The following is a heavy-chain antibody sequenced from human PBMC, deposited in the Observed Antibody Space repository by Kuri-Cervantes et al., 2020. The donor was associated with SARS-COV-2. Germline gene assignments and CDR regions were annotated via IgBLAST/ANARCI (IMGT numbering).Heavy chain of an antibody. CDR1: GESFIGYY. CDR2: INHSGST. D-gene: IGHD6-6*01. CDR3: ARVSSSSSPAFDI. V-gene: IGHV4-34*01. Sequence: SETLSLTCAVYGESFIGYYWSWVRQPPGKGLEWIGDINHSGSTNYNPSLKSRVTISLDTSTNQFSLKLSSVTAADTAVYYCARVSSSSSPAFDIWGQGTMVTVSS. J-gene: IGHJ3*02.